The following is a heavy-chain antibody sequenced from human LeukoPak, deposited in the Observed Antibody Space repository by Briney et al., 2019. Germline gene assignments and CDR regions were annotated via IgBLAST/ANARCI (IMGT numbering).Heavy chain of an antibody. D-gene: IGHD3-22*01. CDR1: GGSISSYF. CDR2: IHYSGST. J-gene: IGHJ4*02. CDR3: ARQGVSSYQYYFDY. Sequence: PSETLSLTCTVSGGSISSYFWSWIRQTPGEGLEWIGDIHYSGSTNYNPSLKSRVTISVDTSKNQFSLKLTSVTAADTAVYYCARQGVSSYQYYFDYWGQGTLVTVSS. V-gene: IGHV4-59*08.